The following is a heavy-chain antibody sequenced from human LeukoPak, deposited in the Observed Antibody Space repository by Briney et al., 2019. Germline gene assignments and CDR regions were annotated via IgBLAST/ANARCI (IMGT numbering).Heavy chain of an antibody. CDR2: IYNSGSST. CDR1: DGSISIYY. D-gene: IGHD1-26*01. V-gene: IGHV4-59*01. CDR3: ARCSRYSGSYWFDP. J-gene: IGHJ5*02. Sequence: SETLSLTCTVSDGSISIYYWNWIRQPPGKGLEWIGYIYNSGSSTIYNPSLKSRVTISLDTSKNQFSLKLSSVTAADTAVYCCARCSRYSGSYWFDPWGQGTLVTVSS.